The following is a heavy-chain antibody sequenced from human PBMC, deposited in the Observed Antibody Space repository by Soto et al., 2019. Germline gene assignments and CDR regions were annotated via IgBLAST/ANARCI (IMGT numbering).Heavy chain of an antibody. Sequence: SETLSLTCTVSGGSISSYYWSWIRQPPGKGLEWIGYIYYSGSTNYNPSLKSRVTISVDTSKNQFSLKLSSVTAADTAVYYCARDPGRGYSYGRCFDPWGQGTLVTVSS. V-gene: IGHV4-59*01. CDR2: IYYSGST. CDR1: GGSISSYY. J-gene: IGHJ5*02. CDR3: ARDPGRGYSYGRCFDP. D-gene: IGHD5-18*01.